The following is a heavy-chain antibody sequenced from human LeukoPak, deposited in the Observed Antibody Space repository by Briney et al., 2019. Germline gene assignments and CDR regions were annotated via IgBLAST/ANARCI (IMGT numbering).Heavy chain of an antibody. CDR2: IIPIFGTA. Sequence: ASVKVFCKASGGTFSSYAISWVRQAPGQGLEWMGRIIPIFGTANYAQKFQGRVTITTDESTSTAYMELSSLRSEDTAVYYCAREIPLIIAETPKDAFDIWGQGTMVTVSS. CDR3: AREIPLIIAETPKDAFDI. J-gene: IGHJ3*02. D-gene: IGHD6-13*01. CDR1: GGTFSSYA. V-gene: IGHV1-69*05.